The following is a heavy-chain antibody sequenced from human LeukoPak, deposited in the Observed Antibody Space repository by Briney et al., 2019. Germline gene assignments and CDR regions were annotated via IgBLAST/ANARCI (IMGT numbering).Heavy chain of an antibody. V-gene: IGHV3-74*01. CDR2: INTDGSST. CDR3: ARDRIPFGESHYFDY. CDR1: GFTFSSYR. J-gene: IGHJ4*02. Sequence: GGSLRLSCAASGFTFSSYRMHWVRLVPGKGPVWVSHINTDGSSTTYADSVKGRFTISRDNAKNSLYLQMNSLRAEDTAVYYCARDRIPFGESHYFDYWGQGTLVTVSS. D-gene: IGHD3-10*01.